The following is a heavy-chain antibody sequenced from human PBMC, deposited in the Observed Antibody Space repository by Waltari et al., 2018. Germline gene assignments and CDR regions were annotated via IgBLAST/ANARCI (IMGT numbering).Heavy chain of an antibody. CDR2: MNTHAGIT. CDR1: GYIFTDYY. V-gene: IGHV1-46*01. J-gene: IGHJ3*02. Sequence: QVQILQSGTEVRKPGASVRISCKTSGYIFTDYYINWVRQAPGQGLEFMGVMNTHAGITTYAQKFQGRITLTRDTSTSTVHLDLSSLRSDDTAVYYCARSAVHASDIWGQGSMVTVSS. CDR3: ARSAVHASDI. D-gene: IGHD6-19*01.